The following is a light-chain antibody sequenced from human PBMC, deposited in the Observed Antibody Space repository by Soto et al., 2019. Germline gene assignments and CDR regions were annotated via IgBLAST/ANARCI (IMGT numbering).Light chain of an antibody. CDR1: NSDIGAYDY. CDR2: NVN. CDR3: LSHTTRRIDV. J-gene: IGLJ1*01. Sequence: QSVLTQPASVSGSPGQSITISCSGTNSDIGAYDYVSWYQQHPGKPPKLIIYNVNNRPSGVSFRFSGSKSANTAPLTISGLQTEDEADYYCLSHTTRRIDVFGPGTKVTVL. V-gene: IGLV2-14*03.